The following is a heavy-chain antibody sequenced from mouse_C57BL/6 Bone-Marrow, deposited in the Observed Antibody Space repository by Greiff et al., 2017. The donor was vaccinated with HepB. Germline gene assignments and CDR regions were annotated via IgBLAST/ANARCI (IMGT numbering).Heavy chain of an antibody. CDR3: ARRGGENAMDY. V-gene: IGHV1-76*01. Sequence: QVQLKESGAELVRPGASVKLSCKASGYTFTDYYINWVKQRPGQGLEWIARIYPGSGNTYYNEKFKGKATLTAEKSSSTAYMQLSSLTSEDSAVYFCARRGGENAMDYWGQGTSVTVSS. J-gene: IGHJ4*01. CDR2: IYPGSGNT. CDR1: GYTFTDYY.